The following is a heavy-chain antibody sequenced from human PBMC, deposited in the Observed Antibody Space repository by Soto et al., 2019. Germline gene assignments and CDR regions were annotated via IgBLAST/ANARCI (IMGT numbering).Heavy chain of an antibody. CDR1: GFTFSSYA. CDR3: ARDEIRFSWAYGMDV. V-gene: IGHV3-30-3*01. Sequence: QVQLVESGGGVVQPGRSLRLSCAASGFTFSSYAMHWVRQAPGKGLEWVAVISYDGSNKYYADSVRGRFTIARDNFKNSLSLQMNSMRAEDTAVYYSARDEIRFSWAYGMDVWGQGTTVTVSS. D-gene: IGHD3-3*01. J-gene: IGHJ6*01. CDR2: ISYDGSNK.